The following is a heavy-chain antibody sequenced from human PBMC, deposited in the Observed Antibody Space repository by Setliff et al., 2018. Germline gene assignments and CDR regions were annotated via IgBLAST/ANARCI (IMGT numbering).Heavy chain of an antibody. D-gene: IGHD3-22*01. J-gene: IGHJ4*02. CDR1: GYTFTDFG. CDR3: ARINFYVSSGYYYAPDY. CDR2: INNYSFKT. V-gene: IGHV1-18*01. Sequence: ASVKVSCKASGYTFTDFGITWVRQAPGQGLEWMGWINNYSFKTNYPQKFLGRVTVTTDTSTGTAYMELGSLTSDDTAIYYCARINFYVSSGYYYAPDYWGPGTLVTVSS.